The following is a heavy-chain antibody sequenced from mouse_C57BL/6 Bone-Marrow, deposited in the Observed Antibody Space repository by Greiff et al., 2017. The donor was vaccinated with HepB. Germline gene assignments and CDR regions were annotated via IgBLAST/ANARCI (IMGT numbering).Heavy chain of an antibody. D-gene: IGHD1-1*01. J-gene: IGHJ2*01. CDR2: INPSSGST. V-gene: IGHV1-4*01. CDR1: GYTFTSYT. Sequence: QVQLKESGAELARPGASVKMSCKASGYTFTSYTMHWVKQRPGQGLEWIGYINPSSGSTKYNQKFKDKATLTADKSSSTAYMQLSSLTSEDSAVYYCARGGFITTVVEYYFDYWGQGTTLTVSS. CDR3: ARGGFITTVVEYYFDY.